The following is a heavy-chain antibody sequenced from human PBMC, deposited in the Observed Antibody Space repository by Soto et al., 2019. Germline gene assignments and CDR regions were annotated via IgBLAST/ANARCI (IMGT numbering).Heavy chain of an antibody. J-gene: IGHJ6*02. CDR2: INPSGGST. CDR1: GYTFTSYY. CDR3: ARDPHIVVVTALHYGMDV. V-gene: IGHV1-46*01. D-gene: IGHD2-21*02. Sequence: QVQLVQSGAEVKKPGASVKVSCKASGYTFTSYYMHWVRQAPGQGLERMGIINPSGGSTSYAQKFQGRVTMTRDTSTSTVYMELSSLRSEDTAVYYCARDPHIVVVTALHYGMDVWGQGTTVTVSS.